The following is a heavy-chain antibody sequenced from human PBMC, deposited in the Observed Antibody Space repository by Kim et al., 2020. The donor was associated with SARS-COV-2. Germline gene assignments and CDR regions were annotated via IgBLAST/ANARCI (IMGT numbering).Heavy chain of an antibody. J-gene: IGHJ1*01. D-gene: IGHD6-6*01. Sequence: GGSLRLSCAASQFSFSSYSMNWVRQAPGKGLEWFSYISRSSVTIFYTDSVKGRFTISRDNAKNSLFLQMNSLRDEDTAVYFCARDLDSSSVWGQGTLVTVSS. V-gene: IGHV3-48*02. CDR1: QFSFSSYS. CDR2: ISRSSVTI. CDR3: ARDLDSSSV.